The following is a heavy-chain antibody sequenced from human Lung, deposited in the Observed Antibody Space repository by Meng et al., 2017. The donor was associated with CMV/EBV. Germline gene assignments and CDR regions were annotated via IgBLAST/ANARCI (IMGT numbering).Heavy chain of an antibody. D-gene: IGHD3-3*01. Sequence: SVKVSCKASGGTFRSYAINWVRQAPGQGLEWMGGIIPIYGTANYGQKFQGRVTITTDESTSTVYMEMSSLRSEDTAVYYCARDLRAIPSGYYYYYYYGMDVXGQRXTVTVSS. V-gene: IGHV1-69*05. CDR2: IIPIYGTA. CDR3: ARDLRAIPSGYYYYYYYGMDV. J-gene: IGHJ6*02. CDR1: GGTFRSYA.